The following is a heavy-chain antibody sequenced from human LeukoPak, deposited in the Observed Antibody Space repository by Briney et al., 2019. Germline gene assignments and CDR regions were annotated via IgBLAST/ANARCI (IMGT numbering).Heavy chain of an antibody. D-gene: IGHD3-22*01. J-gene: IGHJ4*02. CDR2: ISAYNGNT. V-gene: IGHV1-18*01. CDR1: GYTFTSYG. CDR3: ARRAQGTYYYDSSGLSFDY. Sequence: GASVKVSCKASGYTFTSYGISWVRQAPGQGLEWMGWISAYNGNTNYAQKLQGRVTMTTDTSTSTAYMELRSLRSDDTAVYYCARRAQGTYYYDSSGLSFDYWGQGTLVTVSS.